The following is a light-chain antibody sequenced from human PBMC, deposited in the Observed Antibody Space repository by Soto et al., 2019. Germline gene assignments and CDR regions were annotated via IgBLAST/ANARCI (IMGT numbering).Light chain of an antibody. CDR1: QSISSW. CDR3: QQYNSYSPPFT. CDR2: DAS. V-gene: IGKV1-5*01. J-gene: IGKJ3*01. Sequence: DIQMTQSPSTLSASVGDRVTITCRASQSISSWLAWYQQKPGKAPKLLIYDASSLESGVPSRFSASGSGTEFTITISSLQPDDFATYYCQQYNSYSPPFTFGPGTKVDIK.